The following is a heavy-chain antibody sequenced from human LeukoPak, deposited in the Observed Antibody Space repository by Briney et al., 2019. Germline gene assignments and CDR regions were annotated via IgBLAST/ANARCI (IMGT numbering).Heavy chain of an antibody. V-gene: IGHV3-21*01. CDR3: AISSSAYSRFDY. CDR1: GFTVSSNY. D-gene: IGHD3-22*01. Sequence: NPGGSLRLSCAASGFTVSSNYMSWVRQAPGKGLEWVSSISSSSHYIYYADSVKGRFTISRDNAKNSLYLQMNSLRAEDTAVYYCAISSSAYSRFDYWGQGTLVTVSS. CDR2: ISSSSHYI. J-gene: IGHJ4*02.